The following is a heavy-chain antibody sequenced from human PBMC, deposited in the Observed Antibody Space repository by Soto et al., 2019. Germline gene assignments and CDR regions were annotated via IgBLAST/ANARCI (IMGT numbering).Heavy chain of an antibody. J-gene: IGHJ3*02. CDR2: ISYDGSNK. CDR3: AKHHTEDAFDI. Sequence: ESGGGVVQPGRSLRLSCAASGFTFSSYGMHWVRQAPGKGLEWVAVISYDGSNKYYADSVKGRFTISRDNSKNTLYLQMNSLRAEDTAVYYCAKHHTEDAFDIWGQGTMVTVSS. CDR1: GFTFSSYG. D-gene: IGHD4-17*01. V-gene: IGHV3-30*18.